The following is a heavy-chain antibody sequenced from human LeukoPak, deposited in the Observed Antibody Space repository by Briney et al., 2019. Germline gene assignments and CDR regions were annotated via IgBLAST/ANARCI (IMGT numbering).Heavy chain of an antibody. Sequence: GGSLRLSCAASGFTFSSYAMSWVRQAPGKGLEWVSVISGNGSGTYYADSVKGRFTISRDNAKNTLYLQMNSLRAEDTAVYYCASQYYDFWSGSYYFDYWGQGTLVTVSS. V-gene: IGHV3-23*01. CDR1: GFTFSSYA. D-gene: IGHD3-3*01. CDR2: ISGNGSGT. J-gene: IGHJ4*02. CDR3: ASQYYDFWSGSYYFDY.